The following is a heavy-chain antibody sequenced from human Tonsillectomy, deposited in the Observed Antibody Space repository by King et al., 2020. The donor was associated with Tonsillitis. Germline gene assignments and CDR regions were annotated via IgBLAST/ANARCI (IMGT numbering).Heavy chain of an antibody. CDR1: GFIFNNFA. CDR3: AKQPNGLGYYFDC. V-gene: IGHV3-23*04. Sequence: VQLVESGGGLVQPGGSLSLPCAASGFIFNNFAMSWVRQAPGKGLEGGSAFTGSGGSNNYPDSGKGRFIISTDNSENQLYLQMNSLRAEDTAVYYCAKQPNGLGYYFDCWGQGTLVTVSS. D-gene: IGHD3-10*01. J-gene: IGHJ4*02. CDR2: FTGSGGSN.